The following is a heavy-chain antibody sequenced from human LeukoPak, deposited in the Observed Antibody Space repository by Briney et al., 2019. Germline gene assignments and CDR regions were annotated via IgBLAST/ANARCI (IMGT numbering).Heavy chain of an antibody. CDR3: AELGITMIGGV. D-gene: IGHD3-10*02. CDR2: IYNADTT. CDR1: GFTVSSNY. Sequence: PGGSLRLSCAASGFTVSSNYMNWVRQAPGKGLEWVSVIYNADTTFYADSVKGRFSISRDNSKNTLYLQMNSLRAEDTAVYYCAELGITMIGGVWGKGTTVTISS. V-gene: IGHV3-66*01. J-gene: IGHJ6*04.